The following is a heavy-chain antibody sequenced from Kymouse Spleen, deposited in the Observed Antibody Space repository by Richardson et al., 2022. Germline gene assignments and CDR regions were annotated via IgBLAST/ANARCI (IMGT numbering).Heavy chain of an antibody. J-gene: IGHJ4*02. Sequence: QVQLQQWGAGLLKPSETLSLTCAVYGGSFSGYYWSWIRQPPGKGLEWIGEINHSGSTNYNPSLKSRVTISVDTSKNQFSLKLSSVTAADTAVYYCARGEIAAAGTGGFDYWGQGTLVTVSS. D-gene: IGHD6-13*01. CDR3: ARGEIAAAGTGGFDY. V-gene: IGHV4-34*01. CDR2: INHSGST. CDR1: GGSFSGYY.